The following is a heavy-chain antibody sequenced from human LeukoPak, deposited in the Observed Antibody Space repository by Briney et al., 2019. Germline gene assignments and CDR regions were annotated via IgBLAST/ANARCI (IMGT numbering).Heavy chain of an antibody. CDR2: VFRSGGN. CDR1: SVSFSTDYY. CDR3: SAERAGTIVDF. D-gene: IGHD3-3*01. Sequence: SETLSLTCTVSSVSFSTDYYWGWIRQPPGKGLEWIGIVFRSGGNYYNPPLRNRVSISLEITKHLFFLSLHAVTAADTAVYYYSAERAGTIVDFWGRGTMVTVSS. V-gene: IGHV4-38-2*02. J-gene: IGHJ4*02.